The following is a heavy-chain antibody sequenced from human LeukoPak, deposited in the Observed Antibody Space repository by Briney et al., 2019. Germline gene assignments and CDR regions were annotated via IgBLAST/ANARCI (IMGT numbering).Heavy chain of an antibody. CDR3: PRDFQLAYCVTAGNPGCSDP. D-gene: IGHD2-21*01. J-gene: IGHJ5*02. CDR1: GGSISGYH. CDR2: IDYSGST. Sequence: PSETLSLTCTVFGGSISGYHWSWIRQPPGKGLEWIGHIDYSGSTNYNPSLKSRVTISIDTSKNQFSLKVTSVIAADTAFYYCPRDFQLAYCVTAGNPGCSDPWAREPWSPSPQ. V-gene: IGHV4-59*01.